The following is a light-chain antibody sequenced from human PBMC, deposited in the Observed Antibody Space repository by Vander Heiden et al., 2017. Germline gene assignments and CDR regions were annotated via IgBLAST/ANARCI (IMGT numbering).Light chain of an antibody. J-gene: IGLJ3*02. CDR3: AAGDDSRNGWV. V-gene: IGLV1-44*01. Sequence: QSVLPQPPSASGPPGQRVTISCSGSSSNIGSTTVHWYQQLPGTAPKLLIYSNNQRHSGVPDRFSGSKSGTSASLAISGLQAEEEADYYCAAGDDSRNGWVFGGGTKLTVL. CDR1: SSNIGSTT. CDR2: SNN.